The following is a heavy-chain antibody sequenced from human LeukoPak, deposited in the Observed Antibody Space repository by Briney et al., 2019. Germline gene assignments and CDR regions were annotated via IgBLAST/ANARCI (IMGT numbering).Heavy chain of an antibody. Sequence: SETLSLTCTVSGGSISSYYWSWIRQPPGKGLEWIGHFYYSGNTIYNPSLKSRVTISVDTSKNQFSLKLSSVTAADTAVYYCARAGTGDYDFWSGYYKGRWFDPWGQGTLVTVSS. V-gene: IGHV4-59*01. D-gene: IGHD3-3*01. J-gene: IGHJ5*02. CDR2: FYYSGNT. CDR3: ARAGTGDYDFWSGYYKGRWFDP. CDR1: GGSISSYY.